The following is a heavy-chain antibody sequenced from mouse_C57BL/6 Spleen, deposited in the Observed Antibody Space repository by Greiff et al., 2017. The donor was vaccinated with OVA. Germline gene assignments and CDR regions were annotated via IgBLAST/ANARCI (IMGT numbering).Heavy chain of an antibody. V-gene: IGHV1-15*01. CDR3: TRRGYGSSLDY. CDR1: GYTFTDYE. CDR2: IDPETGGT. D-gene: IGHD1-1*01. J-gene: IGHJ2*01. Sequence: QVHVKQSGAELVRPGASVTLSCKASGYTFTDYEMHWVKQTPVHGLEWIGAIDPETGGTAYNQKFNGKAILTADKSSSTAYMELRSLTSEDSAVYYCTRRGYGSSLDYWGQGTTLTVSS.